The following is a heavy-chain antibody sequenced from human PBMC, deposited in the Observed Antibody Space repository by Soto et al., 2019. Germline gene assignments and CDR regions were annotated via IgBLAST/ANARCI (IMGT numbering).Heavy chain of an antibody. CDR3: ARSQTTVTSYDY. CDR2: IYYSGST. D-gene: IGHD4-17*01. V-gene: IGHV4-59*12. CDR1: GGSISSYY. J-gene: IGHJ4*02. Sequence: SEILSLTCTVSGGSISSYYWSWIRQPPGKGLEWIGYIYYSGSTYYNPSLKSRVTISVDRSKNQFSLKLSSVTAADTAVYYCARSQTTVTSYDYWGQGTLVTVSS.